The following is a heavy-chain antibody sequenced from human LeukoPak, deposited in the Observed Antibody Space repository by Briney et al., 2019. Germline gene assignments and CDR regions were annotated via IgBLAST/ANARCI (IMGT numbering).Heavy chain of an antibody. CDR2: ISDSGGST. CDR1: GFTVSSYG. D-gene: IGHD3-22*01. V-gene: IGHV3-23*01. CDR3: AKRGVVIRVILVGFHKEAYYFDS. Sequence: PGRSLRLSCAASGFTVSSYGMHWVRQAPGKGLEWVAGISDSGGSTNYADSVKGRFTISRDNPRNTLYLQMNSLRAEDTAVYFCAKRGVVIRVILVGFHKEAYYFDSWGQGALVTVSS. J-gene: IGHJ4*02.